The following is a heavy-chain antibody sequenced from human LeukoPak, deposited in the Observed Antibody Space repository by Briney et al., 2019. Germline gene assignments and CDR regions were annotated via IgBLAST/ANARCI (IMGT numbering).Heavy chain of an antibody. D-gene: IGHD3-3*01. J-gene: IGHJ4*02. CDR2: ISWNSGSK. Sequence: GRSLRLSCAASGFTFDDYAMHWVRQAPGKGLEWVSGISWNSGSKGYADSVKGRFTISRDNAKNSLYLQMNSLRAEDTALYYCAKGFLEWLYYFDYWGQGTLVTVSS. CDR3: AKGFLEWLYYFDY. V-gene: IGHV3-9*01. CDR1: GFTFDDYA.